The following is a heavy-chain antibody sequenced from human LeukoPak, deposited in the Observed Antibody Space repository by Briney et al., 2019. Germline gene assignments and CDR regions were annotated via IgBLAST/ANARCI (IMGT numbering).Heavy chain of an antibody. V-gene: IGHV3-74*03. CDR2: INSDGGTT. J-gene: IGHJ4*02. CDR3: ARGGQYYYDSSGYPDFDY. CDR1: GFTFSSYW. Sequence: PGGSLRLSCGVSGFTFSSYWMHWVRQYPGEGLLWVSRINSDGGTTTYADSVKGRFTISGDNAENTLYLQMNSLRAEDTAVYYCARGGQYYYDSSGYPDFDYWGQGTLVTVSS. D-gene: IGHD3-22*01.